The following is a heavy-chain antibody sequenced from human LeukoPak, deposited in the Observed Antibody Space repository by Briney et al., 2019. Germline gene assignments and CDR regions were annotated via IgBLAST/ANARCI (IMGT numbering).Heavy chain of an antibody. V-gene: IGHV3-30*18. CDR1: GFTFSSYG. CDR2: ISYDGSNK. Sequence: PGRSLRLSCAASGFTFSSYGMHWVRQAPGKGLEWVAVISYDGSNKYYADSVKGRFTISRDNSKNTLYLQMNSLRAEDTAVYYCAKDGGSGYLDYWGQETLVTVSS. J-gene: IGHJ4*02. D-gene: IGHD3-22*01. CDR3: AKDGGSGYLDY.